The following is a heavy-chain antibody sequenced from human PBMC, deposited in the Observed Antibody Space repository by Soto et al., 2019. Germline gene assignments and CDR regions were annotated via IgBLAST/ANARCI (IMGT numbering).Heavy chain of an antibody. D-gene: IGHD2-2*01. CDR1: GYTFTSYY. Sequence: QVQLVQSGAEVKKPGASVKVSCKASGYTFTSYYMHWVRQAPGQGLEWMGIINTSGGSTSYAQKLQGRDTMTRDTSTSTVYMELSSLGSEDTAVYYCARVTVVPEAQYYYYGMAFWRQGTTVTVAS. V-gene: IGHV1-46*04. CDR2: INTSGGST. CDR3: ARVTVVPEAQYYYYGMAF. J-gene: IGHJ6*02.